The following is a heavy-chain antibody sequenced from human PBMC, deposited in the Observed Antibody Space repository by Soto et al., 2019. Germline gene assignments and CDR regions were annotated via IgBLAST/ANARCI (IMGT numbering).Heavy chain of an antibody. D-gene: IGHD3-3*01. CDR1: GGTFSSYA. Sequence: ASVKVSCKASGGTFSSYAISWVRQAPGQGLEWMGGIIPIFGTANYAQKFQGRVTITAGKSTSTAYMELSSLRSEDTAVYYCARDNGVFKRFLEWHYYGMDVWGQGTTVTVSS. CDR3: ARDNGVFKRFLEWHYYGMDV. J-gene: IGHJ6*02. V-gene: IGHV1-69*06. CDR2: IIPIFGTA.